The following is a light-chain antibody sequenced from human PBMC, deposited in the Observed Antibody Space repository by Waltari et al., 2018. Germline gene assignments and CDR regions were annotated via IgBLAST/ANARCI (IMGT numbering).Light chain of an antibody. CDR1: QSVSSN. Sequence: EIVMTQSPATLSVSPGERATLSCRASQSVSSNLARYQQKPGQAPRLLIYGASTRATGIPARLSGSGSGTEFTLTISSLQSEDFAVYYCQHYNNWPRTFGQGTKVEIK. J-gene: IGKJ1*01. V-gene: IGKV3-15*01. CDR3: QHYNNWPRT. CDR2: GAS.